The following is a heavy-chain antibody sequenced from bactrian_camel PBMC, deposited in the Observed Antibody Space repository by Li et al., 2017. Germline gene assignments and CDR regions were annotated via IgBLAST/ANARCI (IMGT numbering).Heavy chain of an antibody. CDR1: GYRYRRYW. CDR2: LYIGTGGSATSTT. J-gene: IGHJ4*01. V-gene: IGHV3S1*01. D-gene: IGHD8*01. CDR3: ATGEPLAPLVWGADY. Sequence: HVQLVESGGGAVQAGGSLRLSCVVHGYRYRRYWMGWFRQAPGLEHEGVAALYIGTGGSATSTTYYGDSVKGRFTISRDNAENTVYLQMNSLRPVDTALYYCATGEPLAPLVWGADYWGQGTQVTVS.